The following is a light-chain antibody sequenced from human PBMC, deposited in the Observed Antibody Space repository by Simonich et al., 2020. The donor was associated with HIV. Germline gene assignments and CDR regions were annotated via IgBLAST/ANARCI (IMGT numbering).Light chain of an antibody. CDR1: QSVNSNF. CDR3: QQYNNWPPA. CDR2: TSS. V-gene: IGKV3-20*01. J-gene: IGKJ4*01. Sequence: EIVLTQSPGTLSLSPGERATLSCRASQSVNSNFLAWYQQKPGQAPRLLIYTSSSRTTGIPDRFSGSGSGTDFTLTISSMESEDFAVYYCQQYNNWPPAFGGGTNVEIK.